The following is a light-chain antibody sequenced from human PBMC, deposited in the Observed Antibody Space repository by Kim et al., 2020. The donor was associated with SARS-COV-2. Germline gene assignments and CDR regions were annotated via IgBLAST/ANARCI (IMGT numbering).Light chain of an antibody. V-gene: IGLV2-14*04. CDR3: SSYTSSNTWV. CDR1: SSDVGCYNY. CDR2: DVT. Sequence: HSSTISCTGTSSDVGCYNYVSWYQPHPGKAPNLMIYDVTKRPSGVSNRFSGSKSGNTASLTISGLQAEDEADYYCSSYTSSNTWVFGGGTQLTVL. J-gene: IGLJ3*02.